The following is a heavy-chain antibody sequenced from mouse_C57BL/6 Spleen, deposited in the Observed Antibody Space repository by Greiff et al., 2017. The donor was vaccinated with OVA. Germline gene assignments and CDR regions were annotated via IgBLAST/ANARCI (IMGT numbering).Heavy chain of an antibody. CDR2: VYPGSGST. CDR1: GYTFTSYW. D-gene: IGHD1-1*01. J-gene: IGHJ3*01. CDR3: AREGGYGSSLSWLAY. V-gene: IGHV1-55*01. Sequence: QVQLQQPGAELVKPGASVKMSCTASGYTFTSYWLTWVKQRPGQGLEWSGDVYPGSGSTNYNEKFKCKATLTVDTSSSTASMPLSCLTSEDSAVYYCAREGGYGSSLSWLAYWGQGTLVTVTA.